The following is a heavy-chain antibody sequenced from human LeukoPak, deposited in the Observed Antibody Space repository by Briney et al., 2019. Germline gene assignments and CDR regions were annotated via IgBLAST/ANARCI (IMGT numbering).Heavy chain of an antibody. J-gene: IGHJ4*02. CDR3: ARDPYSSSWYSEHYFDY. V-gene: IGHV1-46*01. CDR2: INPSGGST. CDR1: GYTFTSXY. D-gene: IGHD6-13*01. Sequence: ASVKVSCKASGYTFTSXYMHXVRQAPGQGLXWMGIINPSGGSTSYAQKFQGRVTMTRDTSTSTVYMELSSLRSEDTAVYYCARDPYSSSWYSEHYFDYWGQGTLVTVSS.